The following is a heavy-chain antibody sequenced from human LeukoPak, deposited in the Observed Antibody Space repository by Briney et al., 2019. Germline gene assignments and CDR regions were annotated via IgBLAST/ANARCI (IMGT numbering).Heavy chain of an antibody. CDR1: GDSLNSYY. D-gene: IGHD6-25*01. Sequence: SETLSLTCTVSGDSLNSYYWSWIRQPPEEGLQWIGYIFYSGSSNYNASLRSRVAISVDTSKNQFSLKLTSVTAADTAVYSCAGRAARFFDYWGQGILVTVSS. CDR2: IFYSGSS. CDR3: AGRAARFFDY. J-gene: IGHJ4*02. V-gene: IGHV4-59*01.